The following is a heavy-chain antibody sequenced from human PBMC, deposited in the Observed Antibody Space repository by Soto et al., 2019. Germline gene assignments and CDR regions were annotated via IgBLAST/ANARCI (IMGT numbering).Heavy chain of an antibody. J-gene: IGHJ3*02. V-gene: IGHV3-23*01. Sequence: PGGSLRLSCAASGFTFSNHPMSWVRQAPGKGLEWVSAISDDGISTYYADSVKGRFTISRDNSNNTLSLQMHILRVEDTAVYFCAKGGYYSLFDIWGQGTMVTVSS. CDR3: AKGGYYSLFDI. CDR2: ISDDGIST. CDR1: GFTFSNHP. D-gene: IGHD3-16*01.